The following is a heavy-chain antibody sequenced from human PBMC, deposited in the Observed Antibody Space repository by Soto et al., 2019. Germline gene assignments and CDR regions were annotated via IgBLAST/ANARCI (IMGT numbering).Heavy chain of an antibody. D-gene: IGHD5-18*01. Sequence: PSETLSLTCTVSGGSISSSSYYWGWIRQPPGKGLEWIGSIYYSGSTYYNPSLKSRVTISVDTSKNQFSLKLSSVTAADTAVYYCASGRYSYGGNWFDPWGQGTLVTVSS. J-gene: IGHJ5*02. V-gene: IGHV4-39*01. CDR2: IYYSGST. CDR3: ASGRYSYGGNWFDP. CDR1: GGSISSSSYY.